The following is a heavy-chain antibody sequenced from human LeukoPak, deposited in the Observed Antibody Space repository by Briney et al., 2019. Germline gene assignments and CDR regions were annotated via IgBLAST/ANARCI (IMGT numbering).Heavy chain of an antibody. CDR1: GFTFSSYW. V-gene: IGHV3-7*01. CDR2: IKQAGSEK. D-gene: IGHD3-10*01. Sequence: GGSLRLSCAASGFTFSSYWMNWVRQAPGKGLEWVANIKQAGSEKYYVDSVKGRFTISRDNARSSLYLQMNSLRAEDTAVYYCARVRGDYYLDYWGQGTLVTVSS. CDR3: ARVRGDYYLDY. J-gene: IGHJ4*02.